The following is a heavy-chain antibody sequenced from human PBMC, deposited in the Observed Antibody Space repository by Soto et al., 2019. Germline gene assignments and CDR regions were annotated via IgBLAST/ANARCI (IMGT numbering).Heavy chain of an antibody. V-gene: IGHV3-23*01. J-gene: IGHJ4*02. CDR2: ISGSAGST. CDR1: GFTFSNYA. D-gene: IGHD2-21*01. Sequence: GSLRLSCAASGFTFSNYAMSWVRQAPGKGLEWVSAISGSAGSTYYADAVKGRFGISRDNSKNTLYLQMHGLRADDTAIYYCAKRGSSGGDGGPFYFDYWGQGTQVTVSS. CDR3: AKRGSSGGDGGPFYFDY.